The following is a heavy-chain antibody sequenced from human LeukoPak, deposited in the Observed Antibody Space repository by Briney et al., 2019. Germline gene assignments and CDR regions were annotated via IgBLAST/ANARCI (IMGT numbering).Heavy chain of an antibody. CDR1: GFTFSSYS. Sequence: GGSLRLSCAASGFTFSSYSMNWVRQAPGKGLEWVSYISSSSNTIYYADSVKGRFSISRDNAKNSLYLQMNSLRDEDTAAYYCASDPNWNGGYWGQGTLVTVSS. CDR3: ASDPNWNGGY. CDR2: ISSSSNTI. V-gene: IGHV3-48*02. J-gene: IGHJ4*02. D-gene: IGHD1-1*01.